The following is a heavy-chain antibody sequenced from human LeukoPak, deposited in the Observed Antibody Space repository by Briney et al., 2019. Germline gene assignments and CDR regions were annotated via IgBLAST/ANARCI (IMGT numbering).Heavy chain of an antibody. Sequence: SVKVSCKASGGTFSSYTISWVRQAPGQGLEWMGGIIPIFGTAHYAQKFQGRVTITADESTSTAYMELSSLRSEDTAVYYCARGGIVAAGIINNHDAFDVWGLGTMVAVSS. D-gene: IGHD6-13*01. J-gene: IGHJ3*01. CDR2: IIPIFGTA. CDR3: ARGGIVAAGIINNHDAFDV. V-gene: IGHV1-69*13. CDR1: GGTFSSYT.